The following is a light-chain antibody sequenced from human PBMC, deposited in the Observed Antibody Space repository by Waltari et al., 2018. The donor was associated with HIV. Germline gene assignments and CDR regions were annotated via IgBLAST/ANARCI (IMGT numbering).Light chain of an antibody. V-gene: IGKV1-5*03. CDR2: KAS. Sequence: DIQMTQSPSTLSASVGDRVTITCRASQSISSWLAWYQPKPGKAPNLLIYKASSLESGVPSRFSGSGSGTEFTLTSSSLQPDDFATYYCQQYNSYPYTFGQGTKLEIK. CDR1: QSISSW. CDR3: QQYNSYPYT. J-gene: IGKJ2*01.